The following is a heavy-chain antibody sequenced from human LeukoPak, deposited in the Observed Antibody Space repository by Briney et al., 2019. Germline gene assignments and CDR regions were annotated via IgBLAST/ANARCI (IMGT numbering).Heavy chain of an antibody. CDR3: ARGNYDFAYDP. CDR2: LSTSGSYI. D-gene: IGHD3-3*01. V-gene: IGHV3-21*01. CDR1: GFIVNDFD. J-gene: IGHJ5*02. Sequence: GGSLRLSCAASGFIVNDFDMNWVRQAPGKGLEWVSYLSTSGSYIHYAESVKGRFTISRDAGKNSLYLQLDSLTVEDTAVYFCARGNYDFAYDPWGQGTLVTVSS.